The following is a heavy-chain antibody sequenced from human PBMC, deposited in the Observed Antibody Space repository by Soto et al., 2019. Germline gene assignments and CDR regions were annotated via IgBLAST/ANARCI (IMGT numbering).Heavy chain of an antibody. CDR2: IYYSGST. J-gene: IGHJ6*02. CDR1: GGSISSSSYY. Sequence: QLQLQESGPGLVKPSETLSLTCTVSGGSISSSSYYWGWIRQPPGKGLEWIGSIYYSGSTYYNPSLKSRVTISVDTSKNQFSLKLSSVTAADTAVYYCARHQVGSSSWNYYYYGMDVWGQGTTVTVSS. D-gene: IGHD6-13*01. V-gene: IGHV4-39*01. CDR3: ARHQVGSSSWNYYYYGMDV.